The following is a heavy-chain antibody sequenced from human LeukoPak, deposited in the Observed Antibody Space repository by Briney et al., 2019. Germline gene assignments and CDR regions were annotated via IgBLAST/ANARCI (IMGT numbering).Heavy chain of an antibody. Sequence: QAGGSLRLSCAASGFTFSSYGMHWVRQVPGKGLEWVAFIRYDGSNKYYADSVKGRFTISRDNSKNTLYLQMDSLRDEDTAIYYCAKDRPSSSWYYFDYWGQGTLVTVSS. CDR2: IRYDGSNK. CDR3: AKDRPSSSWYYFDY. V-gene: IGHV3-30*02. CDR1: GFTFSSYG. D-gene: IGHD6-13*01. J-gene: IGHJ4*02.